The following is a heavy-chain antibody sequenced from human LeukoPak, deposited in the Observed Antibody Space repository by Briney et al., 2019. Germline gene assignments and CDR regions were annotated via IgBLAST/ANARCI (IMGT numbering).Heavy chain of an antibody. Sequence: PSETLSLTCTISGDSIGSSHYYWVWIRQRPGKGREWVGSIYFDGSTYYNPALKSRVTIFSDTSKVQFSLKLSSVTATDTAVYYCARRSHCTGSSCPSVWGQGTTVTVSS. J-gene: IGHJ6*02. D-gene: IGHD2-15*01. CDR3: ARRSHCTGSSCPSV. CDR1: GDSIGSSHYY. CDR2: IYFDGST. V-gene: IGHV4-39*01.